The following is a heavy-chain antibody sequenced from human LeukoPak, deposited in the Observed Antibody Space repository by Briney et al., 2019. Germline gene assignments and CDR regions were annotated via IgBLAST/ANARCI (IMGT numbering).Heavy chain of an antibody. CDR1: GFTFSSYE. V-gene: IGHV3-48*03. J-gene: IGHJ4*02. CDR2: ISNSGTTI. CDR3: VRGGWGDY. Sequence: HAGGSLRLSCAASGFTFSSYEMNWVRQAPGKGLEWVSYISNSGTTIYYADSVKGRFIISRDNAKNSLHLQMNSLRVEDTAIYYCVRGGWGDYWGQGTLVTVSS. D-gene: IGHD3-10*01.